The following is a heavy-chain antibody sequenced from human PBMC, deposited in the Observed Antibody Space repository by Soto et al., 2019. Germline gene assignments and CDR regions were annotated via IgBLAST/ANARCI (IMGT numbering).Heavy chain of an antibody. Sequence: GESLKISCKGSGYSFTSYWIGWVRQMPGKGLECMGIIYPGDSDTRYSPSFQGQVTISADKSISTAYLQWSSLKASDTAMYYCARTAAAGTYYYGMXVWGQGITVTVS. J-gene: IGHJ6*02. CDR3: ARTAAAGTYYYGMXV. D-gene: IGHD6-13*01. V-gene: IGHV5-51*01. CDR2: IYPGDSDT. CDR1: GYSFTSYW.